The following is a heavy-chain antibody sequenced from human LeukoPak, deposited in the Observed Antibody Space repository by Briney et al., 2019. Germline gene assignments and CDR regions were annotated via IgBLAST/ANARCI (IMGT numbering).Heavy chain of an antibody. J-gene: IGHJ4*02. CDR1: GDSITTYY. D-gene: IGHD6-19*01. CDR3: ARRGDSSGWYLFDY. CDR2: IFYRGTT. V-gene: IGHV4-59*01. Sequence: SETLSLTCTVSGDSITTYYWSWIRQSPGKGLEWIAYIFYRGTTNYNPSLKSRITISVDTSKTQFSLRLSSVTAADTAVYYCARRGDSSGWYLFDYWGQGTLVTVSS.